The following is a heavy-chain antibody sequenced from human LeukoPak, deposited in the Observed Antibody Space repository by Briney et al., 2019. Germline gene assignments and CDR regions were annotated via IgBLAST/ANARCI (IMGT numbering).Heavy chain of an antibody. V-gene: IGHV1-2*02. CDR1: GYTFSRYY. CDR2: INPNSGGT. CDR3: ARGRHCSGGSCYLDY. Sequence: ASVKVSCKASGYTFSRYYMQWVRQAPGQGLEWMGWINPNSGGTNYAQKFQGRITLTRDTSISTVYMELRGLNSDDTAVYYCARGRHCSGGSCYLDYWGQGTLLTVSS. J-gene: IGHJ4*02. D-gene: IGHD2-15*01.